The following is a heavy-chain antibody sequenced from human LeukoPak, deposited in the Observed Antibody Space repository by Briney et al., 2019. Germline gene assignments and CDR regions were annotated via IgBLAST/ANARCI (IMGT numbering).Heavy chain of an antibody. Sequence: GGSLRLSCAASGYTFSSYAMSWVRQAPGKGLEWVSAISGSGGSTYYADSVKGRFTISRDNSKNTLYLQMNSLRAEDTAVYYCAKGGYSSSWYPFDYWGQGTLVTVSS. CDR2: ISGSGGST. CDR3: AKGGYSSSWYPFDY. CDR1: GYTFSSYA. J-gene: IGHJ4*02. V-gene: IGHV3-23*01. D-gene: IGHD6-13*01.